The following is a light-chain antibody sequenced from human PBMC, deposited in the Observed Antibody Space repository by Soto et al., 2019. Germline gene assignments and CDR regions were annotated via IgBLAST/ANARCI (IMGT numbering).Light chain of an antibody. V-gene: IGKV3-20*01. CDR1: QSVSSNY. Sequence: EIVLTQSPGNLSLSPGERANLSCRASQSVSSNYLAWYQHRPGQAPRLLIYGASSRATGIPDRFSGSGSGTDFTLTISRLEPEDFAVYYCQQYGSSPITFGQGTRLESK. CDR3: QQYGSSPIT. CDR2: GAS. J-gene: IGKJ5*01.